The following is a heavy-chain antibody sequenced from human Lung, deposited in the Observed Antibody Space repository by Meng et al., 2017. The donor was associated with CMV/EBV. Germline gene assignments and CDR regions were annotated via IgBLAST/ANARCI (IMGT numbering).Heavy chain of an antibody. CDR2: INPNSGGT. J-gene: IGHJ4*02. D-gene: IGHD3-3*01. CDR1: GYNFTGYY. Sequence: CTASGYNFTGYYMHWVRQAPGQGLEWMGWINPNSGGTNYAQKFQGRVTMTRDTSISTAYMELSRLRSDDTAVYYCARDLEWFPPTYWGQGTLVTVSS. CDR3: ARDLEWFPPTY. V-gene: IGHV1-2*02.